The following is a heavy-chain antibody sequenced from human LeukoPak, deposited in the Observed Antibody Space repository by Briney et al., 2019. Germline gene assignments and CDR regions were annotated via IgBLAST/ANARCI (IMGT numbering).Heavy chain of an antibody. J-gene: IGHJ4*02. Sequence: GGSLRLSCAASGFTFSTYGMHWVRQAPGKGLEWVAIIWSDGNKKYYADSVKGRFTISRDNSRNTLYLQMNSLRAEDTAVYYCARDLVLAAGTKEYWGQGTLVTVSS. V-gene: IGHV3-33*01. D-gene: IGHD2-2*01. CDR1: GFTFSTYG. CDR2: IWSDGNKK. CDR3: ARDLVLAAGTKEY.